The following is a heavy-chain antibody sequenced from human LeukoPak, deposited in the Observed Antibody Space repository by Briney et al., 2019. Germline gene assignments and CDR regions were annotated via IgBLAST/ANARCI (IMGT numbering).Heavy chain of an antibody. CDR3: ARDYVWGSSESDY. CDR1: GFTFSSYN. D-gene: IGHD7-27*01. J-gene: IGHJ4*02. CDR2: TTSSSSYI. Sequence: GGSLRLSCAASGFTFSSYNMNWVRQAPGKGLEWVSSTTSSSSYIYYADSVKGRFTISRDNAKNSLYLQMNSLRVEDTAIYYCARDYVWGSSESDYWGQGTLVTVSS. V-gene: IGHV3-21*01.